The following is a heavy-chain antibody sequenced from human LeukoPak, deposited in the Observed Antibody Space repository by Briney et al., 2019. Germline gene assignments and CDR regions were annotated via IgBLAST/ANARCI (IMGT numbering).Heavy chain of an antibody. CDR2: IYYSGST. J-gene: IGHJ4*02. Sequence: SETLSLTCTVSGGSISSYYWSWIRQPPGKGLEWIGYIYYSGSTNYNPSLKSRVTISVDTSKNQLSLQLDSVTPEDTAVYYCAREEDCTSTTCYATVYFDYWGQGTLVTVSS. CDR1: GGSISSYY. CDR3: AREEDCTSTTCYATVYFDY. D-gene: IGHD2-2*01. V-gene: IGHV4-59*12.